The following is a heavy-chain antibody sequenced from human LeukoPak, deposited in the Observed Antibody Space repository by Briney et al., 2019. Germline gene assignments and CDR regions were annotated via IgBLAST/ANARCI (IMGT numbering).Heavy chain of an antibody. Sequence: GGSLRLSCAASGFTFDDYGMSWVRQAPGRGLEWVSGINWNGGSTGYADSVKGRLTISRDNAKNTLYLQMNSLRAEDTALYYCARDAGDWELLHYFDYWGQGTLVTVSS. CDR3: ARDAGDWELLHYFDY. D-gene: IGHD1-26*01. V-gene: IGHV3-20*04. J-gene: IGHJ4*02. CDR2: INWNGGST. CDR1: GFTFDDYG.